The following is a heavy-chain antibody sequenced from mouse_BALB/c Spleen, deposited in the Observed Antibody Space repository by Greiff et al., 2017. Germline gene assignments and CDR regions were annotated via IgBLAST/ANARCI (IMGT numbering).Heavy chain of an antibody. CDR3: ARLNYGNWFDY. V-gene: IGHV1S29*02. CDR2: IYPYNGGT. J-gene: IGHJ2*01. D-gene: IGHD2-1*01. CDR1: GYTFTDYN. Sequence: VQLKQSGPELVKPGASVKISCKASGYTFTDYNMHWVKQSHGKSLEWIGYIYPYNGGTGYNQKFKSKATLTVDNSSSTAYMELRSLTSEDSAVYYCARLNYGNWFDYWGQGTTLTVSS.